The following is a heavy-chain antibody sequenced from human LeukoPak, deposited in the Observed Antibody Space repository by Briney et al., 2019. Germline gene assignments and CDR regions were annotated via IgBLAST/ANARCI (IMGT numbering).Heavy chain of an antibody. CDR2: INSDGSST. CDR1: GFTFSSYS. CDR3: ARGVAVAGIT. D-gene: IGHD6-19*01. V-gene: IGHV3-74*01. J-gene: IGHJ5*02. Sequence: GGSLRLSCAASGFTFSSYSMNWVRRAPGKGLVWVSRINSDGSSTSYADSVKGRFTISRHNAKNTLYLQMNSLSAEDTAVYYCARGVAVAGITWGQGTLVTVSS.